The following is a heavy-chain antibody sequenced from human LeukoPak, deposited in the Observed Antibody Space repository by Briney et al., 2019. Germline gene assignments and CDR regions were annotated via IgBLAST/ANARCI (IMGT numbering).Heavy chain of an antibody. CDR2: INGRGGST. Sequence: GGSLRLSCAASGFSFSSYAMIWVRQAPGKGLDWVSIINGRGGSTYYADSVKGRFTISRDNSKNTLYLQMNSLRAEDTAVYYCAKNELTMVDYWGQGTLVTVSS. J-gene: IGHJ4*02. CDR3: AKNELTMVDY. V-gene: IGHV3-23*01. D-gene: IGHD3-10*01. CDR1: GFSFSSYA.